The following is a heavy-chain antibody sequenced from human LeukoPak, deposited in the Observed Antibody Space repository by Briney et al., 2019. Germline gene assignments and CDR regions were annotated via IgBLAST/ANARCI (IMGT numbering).Heavy chain of an antibody. CDR2: INHSGST. J-gene: IGHJ6*03. D-gene: IGHD5-18*01. V-gene: IGHV4-34*01. CDR1: GGSFSGYY. Sequence: SETLSLTCAVYGGSFSGYYWSWLRQPPGKGLEWIGEINHSGSTNYNPSLKSRVTISVDTSKNQFSLKLSSVAAADTAVYYCARGIQLIRYYYYYYMDVWGKGTTVTVSS. CDR3: ARGIQLIRYYYYYYMDV.